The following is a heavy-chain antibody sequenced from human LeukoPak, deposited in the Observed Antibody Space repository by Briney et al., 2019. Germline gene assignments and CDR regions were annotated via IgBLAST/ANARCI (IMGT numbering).Heavy chain of an antibody. Sequence: ASVNVSCKASGYTFTSYDIHWVRQATGQGLEWMGWMNPNSGNADYAQNFQGRLTITRNTSISTAYMELSSLRSEDTAVYYCARDNSGWYRWFDPWGQGTLVTVSS. CDR3: ARDNSGWYRWFDP. J-gene: IGHJ5*02. V-gene: IGHV1-8*03. CDR1: GYTFTSYD. CDR2: MNPNSGNA. D-gene: IGHD6-19*01.